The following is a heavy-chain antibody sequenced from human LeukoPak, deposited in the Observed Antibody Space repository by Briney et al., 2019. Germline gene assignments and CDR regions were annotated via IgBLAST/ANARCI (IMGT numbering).Heavy chain of an antibody. CDR2: FIPIFGTA. CDR1: GGTFSSYA. Sequence: SVKVSCKASGGTFSSYAISWVRQAPGQGLEWMGGFIPIFGTANYAQKFQGRVTITADESTSTAYMELSSLRSEDTAVYYCARDTYYYDSSGYYYFDYWGQGTLVTVSS. V-gene: IGHV1-69*01. J-gene: IGHJ4*02. CDR3: ARDTYYYDSSGYYYFDY. D-gene: IGHD3-22*01.